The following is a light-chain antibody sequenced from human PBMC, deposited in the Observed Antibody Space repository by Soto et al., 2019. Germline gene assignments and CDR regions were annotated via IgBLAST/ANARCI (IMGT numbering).Light chain of an antibody. CDR2: EVN. V-gene: IGLV2-8*01. Sequence: QSVLTQPPSASGSPGQSVAISCTGSSSDVGGYSYVSWYQQHPGKAPKLMIYEVNKRPSGVPDRFSGSKSGNTASLTVSGLQAEDEADYYCSSYASNRDILFGGGTKVTVL. J-gene: IGLJ3*02. CDR3: SSYASNRDIL. CDR1: SSDVGGYSY.